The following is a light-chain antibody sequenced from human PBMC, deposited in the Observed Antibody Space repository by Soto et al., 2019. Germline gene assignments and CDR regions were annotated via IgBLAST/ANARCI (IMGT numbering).Light chain of an antibody. V-gene: IGLV2-14*03. CDR3: SSFASTYTLL. CDR2: DVN. Sequence: QSVLTQPASVSGSPGQSITVSCTGISSDVGGSNYVSWYQQHPGKAPRLIIFDVNNRPSGVSPRFSGSKSGNTASLTISGLQAEDEADYYCSSFASTYTLLFGGGTKVTVL. CDR1: SSDVGGSNY. J-gene: IGLJ2*01.